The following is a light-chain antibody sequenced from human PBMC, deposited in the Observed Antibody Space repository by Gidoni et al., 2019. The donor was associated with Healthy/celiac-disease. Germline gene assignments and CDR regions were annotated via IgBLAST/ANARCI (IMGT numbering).Light chain of an antibody. V-gene: IGKV1-39*01. CDR2: AAS. Sequence: DIQMTPSPSSLSASVGDRVTITCRASQSISSYLNWYQQKPGKAPKLLIYAASRLQSGVPSRFSGSGSGTDFTRTISSLQPEDFATYYCQQSYSTLRTFGGGTKVEIK. J-gene: IGKJ4*01. CDR3: QQSYSTLRT. CDR1: QSISSY.